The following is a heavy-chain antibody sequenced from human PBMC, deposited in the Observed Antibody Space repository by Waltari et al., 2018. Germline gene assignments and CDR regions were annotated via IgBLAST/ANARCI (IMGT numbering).Heavy chain of an antibody. D-gene: IGHD6-19*01. CDR1: GGTFSSYA. CDR3: ARGEHSSGPDAFDI. V-gene: IGHV1-69*13. J-gene: IGHJ3*02. Sequence: QVQLVQSGAEVKQPGSSVKVSCKASGGTFSSYALSWVRPAPGQGLEWMGGIIPSFGTANAAQKVQGVVTITADESTSTAYMGLGSLRSEDTAVYYCARGEHSSGPDAFDIWGQGTMVTVSS. CDR2: IIPSFGTA.